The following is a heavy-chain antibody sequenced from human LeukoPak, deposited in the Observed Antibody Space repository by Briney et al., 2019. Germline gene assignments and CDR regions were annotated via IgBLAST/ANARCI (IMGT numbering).Heavy chain of an antibody. CDR1: GYTFTSYD. Sequence: GASVKVSCKASGYTFTSYDINWVRQATGQGLEWMGWMNPNSGNTGYAQKFQGRVTMTRNTSISTAYMELCSLRSEDTAVYYCARSQENVDTAMGGYWGQGTLVTVSS. J-gene: IGHJ4*02. D-gene: IGHD5-18*01. CDR3: ARSQENVDTAMGGY. CDR2: MNPNSGNT. V-gene: IGHV1-8*01.